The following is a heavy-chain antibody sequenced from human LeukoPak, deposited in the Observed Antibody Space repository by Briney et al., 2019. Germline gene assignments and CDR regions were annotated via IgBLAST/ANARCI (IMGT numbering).Heavy chain of an antibody. CDR3: ARGEAIVGATIDY. CDR2: INPNSGGT. CDR1: GYTFTGYY. J-gene: IGHJ4*02. D-gene: IGHD1-26*01. Sequence: ASVKVSCKASGYTFTGYYMHWVRQAPGQGLEWMGWINPNSGGTNYAQKFQGRVTMTRDTSIRTAYMELSRLRSDDTAVYYCARGEAIVGATIDYWGQGTLVTVSS. V-gene: IGHV1-2*02.